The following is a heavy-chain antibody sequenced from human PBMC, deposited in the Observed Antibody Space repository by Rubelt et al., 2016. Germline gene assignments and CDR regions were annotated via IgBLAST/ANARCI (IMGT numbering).Heavy chain of an antibody. D-gene: IGHD1-7*01. CDR3: ARGRTGTTKNQLFDY. V-gene: IGHV1-69*04. J-gene: IGHJ4*02. CDR2: IIPIVGIA. Sequence: VKKPGSSLKVTCEASGGTFNSYAINWVRQAPGQGLEWMRKIIPIVGIANYAQNFQGRVTITADKSTSIVYMDLSSLRVEDTAVYYCARGRTGTTKNQLFDYWGQGTLVTVSS. CDR1: GGTFNSYA.